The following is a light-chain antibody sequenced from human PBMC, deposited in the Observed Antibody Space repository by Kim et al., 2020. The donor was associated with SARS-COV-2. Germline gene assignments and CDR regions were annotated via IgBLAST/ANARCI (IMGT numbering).Light chain of an antibody. V-gene: IGLV3-19*01. CDR1: SLRSSH. J-gene: IGLJ2*01. CDR2: GKN. CDR3: TSLDSNNDVL. Sequence: SSELTQDPAVSVALGQTVRIPCPGDSLRSSHATWYQQKPGQAAILDIYGKNNRPSKIPERLPGFSSGTTASLTITGAHAQDEGDYHCTSLDSNNDVLFGG.